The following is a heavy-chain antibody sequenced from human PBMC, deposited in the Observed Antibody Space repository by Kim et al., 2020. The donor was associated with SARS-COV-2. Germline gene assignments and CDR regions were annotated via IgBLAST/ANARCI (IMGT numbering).Heavy chain of an antibody. J-gene: IGHJ3*02. CDR3: ARPSGGSYLDPFDI. Sequence: ASVKVSCKASGYTFTAYFMHWLRQAPGQRLEWIGRLNPNTGGTNFAQKFQGRVTITRDTSVNSVYMEVARLSSDDTAIYYCARPSGGSYLDPFDIWGQGTTVIVSP. V-gene: IGHV1-2*06. CDR2: LNPNTGGT. CDR1: GYTFTAYF. D-gene: IGHD3-16*01.